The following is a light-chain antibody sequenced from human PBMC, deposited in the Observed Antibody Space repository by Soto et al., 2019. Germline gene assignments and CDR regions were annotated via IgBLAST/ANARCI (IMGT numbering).Light chain of an antibody. CDR1: QGINSY. CDR3: QKYDDVPQ. Sequence: DIQLTQSPSFLSASVGDRVTITCRASQGINSYFTWYQQKPGRAPKLLIYAASTLQSGVPSRFSGSGSGTEFTLTISSLQPEDFGTYYCQKYDDVPQFGPGTKVDF. CDR2: AAS. V-gene: IGKV1-9*01. J-gene: IGKJ3*01.